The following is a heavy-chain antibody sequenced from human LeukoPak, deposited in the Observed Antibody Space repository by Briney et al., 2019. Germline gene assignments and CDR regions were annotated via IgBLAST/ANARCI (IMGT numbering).Heavy chain of an antibody. D-gene: IGHD6-19*01. CDR2: FSGSGHST. CDR3: AKALSRSRSIPVAGYECGFDY. J-gene: IGHJ4*02. CDR1: GFTFSNYA. Sequence: HPGGSLRLSCAASGFTFSNYAMSWVRQAPGKGLEWVSSFSGSGHSTYYADSVKGRFTISRDNSKNTLYLQMDSLRAEDTAVYFCAKALSRSRSIPVAGYECGFDYWGQGTLVTVSS. V-gene: IGHV3-23*01.